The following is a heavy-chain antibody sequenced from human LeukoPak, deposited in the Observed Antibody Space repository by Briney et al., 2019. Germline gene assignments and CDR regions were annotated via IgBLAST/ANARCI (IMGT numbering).Heavy chain of an antibody. CDR3: ARDLGLYDYGGNIDF. CDR2: VSSSSRTI. D-gene: IGHD4-23*01. CDR1: GFTFNTYS. J-gene: IGHJ4*02. V-gene: IGHV3-48*04. Sequence: PGGSLRLSCTASGFTFNTYSMNWDRQAPGKGLEWVSYVSSSSRTIYYADSVKGRFTISRDNAKNSLYLQMNSLRAEDTAVYYCARDLGLYDYGGNIDFWGQGTLVTVSS.